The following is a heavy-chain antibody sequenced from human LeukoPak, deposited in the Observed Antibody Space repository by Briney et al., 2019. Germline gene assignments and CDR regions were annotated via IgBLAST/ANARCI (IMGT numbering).Heavy chain of an antibody. CDR2: ISWNSGSI. V-gene: IGHV3-9*01. CDR3: AKGGLRLYFGQFHY. CDR1: GFTFDDYA. D-gene: IGHD3-10*01. J-gene: IGHJ4*02. Sequence: GRSLRLSCSASGFTFDDYARHWVRQAPGKGLEWVSGISWNSGSIGYAYSVKGRFTISRDNAKNSLYLQMNSLRVEDTALYYCAKGGLRLYFGQFHYWGQGTLVTVSS.